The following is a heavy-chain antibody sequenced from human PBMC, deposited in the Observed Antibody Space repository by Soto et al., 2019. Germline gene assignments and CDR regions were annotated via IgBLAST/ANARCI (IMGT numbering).Heavy chain of an antibody. CDR3: ARGVPYYDFWSGYYPPHYYFDS. D-gene: IGHD3-3*01. CDR2: INHSGST. CDR1: GGSFSGYY. J-gene: IGHJ4*02. V-gene: IGHV4-34*01. Sequence: SETLSLTCAVYGGSFSGYYWSWIRQPPGKGLEWIGEINHSGSTNYNPSLKSRVTISVDTSKNQFSLKLSSVTAADTAVYYCARGVPYYDFWSGYYPPHYYFDSWGQGTLVTVSS.